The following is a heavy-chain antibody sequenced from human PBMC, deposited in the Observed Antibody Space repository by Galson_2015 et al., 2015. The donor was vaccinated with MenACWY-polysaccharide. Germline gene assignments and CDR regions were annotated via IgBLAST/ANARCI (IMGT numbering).Heavy chain of an antibody. J-gene: IGHJ4*02. CDR2: IKGDGSSI. V-gene: IGHV3-74*01. D-gene: IGHD6-19*01. Sequence: SLRLSCAASGFTFSSYWMHWVRQVPGKGLLWVSRIKGDGSSIIYADSVKGRFTISRDNTKNTVWLQMNSLRVEDTAVYYCARDPVDGSGHFDYGGQGTLVTVSS. CDR1: GFTFSSYW. CDR3: ARDPVDGSGHFDY.